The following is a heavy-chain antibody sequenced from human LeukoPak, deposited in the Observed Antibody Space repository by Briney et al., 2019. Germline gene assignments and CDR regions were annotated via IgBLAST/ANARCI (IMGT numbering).Heavy chain of an antibody. Sequence: ASVEVSCKASGYTFTSYYMHWVRQAPGQGLEWMGWINPNSGGTNYAQKFQGWVTMTRDTSISTAYMELSRLRSDDTAVYYCARERPNYYDSRAYFDYWGQGTLVTVSS. CDR2: INPNSGGT. V-gene: IGHV1-2*04. CDR3: ARERPNYYDSRAYFDY. CDR1: GYTFTSYY. D-gene: IGHD3-22*01. J-gene: IGHJ4*02.